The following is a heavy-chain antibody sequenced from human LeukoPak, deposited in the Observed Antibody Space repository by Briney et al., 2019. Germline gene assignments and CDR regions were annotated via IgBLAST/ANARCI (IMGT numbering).Heavy chain of an antibody. CDR3: ASTGYCIGGSCYSNYFDG. CDR2: IYFSGST. Sequence: PSETLSLTCTVSGVSITSFYWSWIRQPPGKGLEWIGYIYFSGSTNYNPSLKSRVTVSLDTTKNQVSLKLSSVSAADTAVYYCASTGYCIGGSCYSNYFDGWGQGTLVTVS. J-gene: IGHJ4*02. CDR1: GVSITSFY. D-gene: IGHD2-15*01. V-gene: IGHV4-59*08.